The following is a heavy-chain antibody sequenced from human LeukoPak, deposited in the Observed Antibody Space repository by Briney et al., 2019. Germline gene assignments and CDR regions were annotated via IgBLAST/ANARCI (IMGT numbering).Heavy chain of an antibody. V-gene: IGHV3-23*01. D-gene: IGHD5-24*01. CDR2: ISGSGGST. J-gene: IGHJ4*02. CDR3: AKARDGYNYFDY. Sequence: GGSLRLSCAASGFTFSSYAMSWVRQAPGKGLGWVSAISGSGGSTYYADSVKGRFTISRDNSKNTLYLQMNSLRAEDTAVYYCAKARDGYNYFDYWGQGTLVTVSS. CDR1: GFTFSSYA.